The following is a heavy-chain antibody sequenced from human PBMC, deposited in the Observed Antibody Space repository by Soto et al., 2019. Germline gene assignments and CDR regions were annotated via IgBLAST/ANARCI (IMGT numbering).Heavy chain of an antibody. CDR3: ASGLPLAADY. CDR2: SNAGNGNT. V-gene: IGHV1-3*01. J-gene: IGHJ4*02. CDR1: GYTFTSYA. Sequence: GASVKVSCKASGYTFTSYAMHWVRQAPGQRLEWMGWSNAGNGNTKYSQKFQGRVTITRDTSASTAYMELSSLRSEDTAVYYCASGLPLAADYWGQGTLVTVSS.